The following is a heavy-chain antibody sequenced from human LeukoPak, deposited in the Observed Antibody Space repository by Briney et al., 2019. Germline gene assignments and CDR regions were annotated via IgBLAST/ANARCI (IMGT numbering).Heavy chain of an antibody. J-gene: IGHJ4*02. CDR1: RFIFDSYG. D-gene: IGHD1-26*01. CDR2: ISHDGKTK. V-gene: IGHV3-30*18. CDR3: AKDSVHHRHRVGGIGGAFDY. Sequence: GGSLRLSCAASRFIFDSYGMHWVRQAPGKGLEWVAVISHDGKTKYYADSVKGRFTISRDNSKNILYLQMNSLRVEDTAVFYCAKDSVHHRHRVGGIGGAFDYWGQESPVTVSS.